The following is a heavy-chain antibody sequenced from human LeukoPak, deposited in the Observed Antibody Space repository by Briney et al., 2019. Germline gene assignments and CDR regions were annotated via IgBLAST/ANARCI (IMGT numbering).Heavy chain of an antibody. CDR2: MNPKSGNT. J-gene: IGHJ4*02. CDR3: CGGGTHFDC. V-gene: IGHV1-8*03. D-gene: IGHD3-16*01. CDR1: GYTFASYD. Sequence: ASVKVSCKASGYTFASYDINWVRQATGQGLEWMGWMNPKSGNTGYAQKFQGRVTITRNTSISTAYMELSSLRSEDTAVYYCCGGGTHFDCWGQGTLVTVSS.